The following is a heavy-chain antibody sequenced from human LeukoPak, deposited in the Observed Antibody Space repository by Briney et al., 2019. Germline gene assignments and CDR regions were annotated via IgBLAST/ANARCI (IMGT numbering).Heavy chain of an antibody. V-gene: IGHV4-61*02. Sequence: PSETLSLTCTVSGGSISSGSYYWSWIRQPAGKGLEWIGRIYTSGNTNYHPSLKSRVTISVDTSKNQFSLKLSSVTAADTAVYYRARGHYYDSSGYYSRNYYYYYMDVWGKGTTVTISS. CDR1: GGSISSGSYY. CDR3: ARGHYYDSSGYYSRNYYYYYMDV. CDR2: IYTSGNT. J-gene: IGHJ6*03. D-gene: IGHD3-22*01.